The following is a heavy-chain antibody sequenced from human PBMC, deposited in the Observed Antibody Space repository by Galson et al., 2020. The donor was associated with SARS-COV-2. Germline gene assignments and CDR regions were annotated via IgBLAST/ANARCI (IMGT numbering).Heavy chain of an antibody. CDR2: ISMSGITI. V-gene: IGHV3-48*03. CDR1: GLTFSNTE. J-gene: IGHJ5*01. D-gene: IGHD7-27*01. Sequence: GESLKISCAASGLTFSNTEMNWVRQAPGKGLEWLSYISMSGITIYYADSVKGRFTISRDNAENSLYLQMNSLRAGDTGIYYCATGDVWFESWGQGTLVTVSS. CDR3: ATGDVWFES.